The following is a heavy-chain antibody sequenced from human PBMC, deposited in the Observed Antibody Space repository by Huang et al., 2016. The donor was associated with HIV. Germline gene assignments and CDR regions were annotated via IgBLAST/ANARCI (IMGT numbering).Heavy chain of an antibody. Sequence: QVQLVESGGGLVKPGGSLRLSCAASGFTFRDYYIGWIRQTPWKVLELISYINSSDNSIYYADSVKGRFTISRDDAKNSLYLQMNSLRADDTAVYYCARRSAFYRLDYWGQGTLVTVSS. CDR3: ARRSAFYRLDY. V-gene: IGHV3-11*01. D-gene: IGHD3-10*01. CDR2: INSSDNSI. CDR1: GFTFRDYY. J-gene: IGHJ4*02.